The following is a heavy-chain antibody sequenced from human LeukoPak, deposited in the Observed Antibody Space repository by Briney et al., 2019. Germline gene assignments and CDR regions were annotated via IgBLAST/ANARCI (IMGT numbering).Heavy chain of an antibody. Sequence: GGSLRLSCAASGFTFSSYEMNWVRQAPGKGLEWVAVISYDGSNKYYADSVKGRFTISRDNSKNTLYLQMNSLRAEDTAVYYCAIGDTAMVYWGQGTLVTVSS. J-gene: IGHJ4*02. CDR3: AIGDTAMVY. D-gene: IGHD5-18*01. V-gene: IGHV3-30*03. CDR2: ISYDGSNK. CDR1: GFTFSSYE.